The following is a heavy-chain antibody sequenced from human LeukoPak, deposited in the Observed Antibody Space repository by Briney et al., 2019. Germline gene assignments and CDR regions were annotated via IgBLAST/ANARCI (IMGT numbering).Heavy chain of an antibody. Sequence: PSATLSLTCTVSGASIRSSGYYWGWIRQPPGEGLEWIGSVYLSGSTYYNPSLKSRVTISMDTSKNQFSLKLSSVTAADTAEYYCARTYYYDSSGSYSGIYYFDYWGQGTLVTVSS. CDR2: VYLSGST. CDR3: ARTYYYDSSGSYSGIYYFDY. CDR1: GASIRSSGYY. V-gene: IGHV4-39*01. D-gene: IGHD3-22*01. J-gene: IGHJ4*02.